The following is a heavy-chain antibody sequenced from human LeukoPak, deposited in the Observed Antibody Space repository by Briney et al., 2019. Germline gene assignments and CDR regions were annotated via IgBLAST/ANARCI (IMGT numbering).Heavy chain of an antibody. J-gene: IGHJ4*02. D-gene: IGHD6-19*01. V-gene: IGHV4-39*01. CDR1: GGSISSSSYY. CDR2: IYYSGST. Sequence: SETMSLTSTVYGGSISSSSYYWDWIRQPPGNGLEWIGIIYYSGSTYYNPSLKSPVPISVDTSKTQFSLKLSSVTAADTAVYYCARHNNRVAGANDYWGPGTLVTVSS. CDR3: ARHNNRVAGANDY.